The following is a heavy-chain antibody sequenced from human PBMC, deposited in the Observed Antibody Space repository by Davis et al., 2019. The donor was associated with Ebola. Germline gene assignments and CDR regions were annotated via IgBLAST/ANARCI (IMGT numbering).Heavy chain of an antibody. Sequence: GESLNISCAASGFTFSSYSMNWVRQAPGKGLGWVSSIISSSSYIYYADSVKGRFTISRDNAKNSLYLQMNSLRAEDTAVYYCARSSIAARPGYYYGMDVWGQGTTVTDSS. D-gene: IGHD6-6*01. V-gene: IGHV3-21*01. J-gene: IGHJ6*02. CDR3: ARSSIAARPGYYYGMDV. CDR2: IISSSSYI. CDR1: GFTFSSYS.